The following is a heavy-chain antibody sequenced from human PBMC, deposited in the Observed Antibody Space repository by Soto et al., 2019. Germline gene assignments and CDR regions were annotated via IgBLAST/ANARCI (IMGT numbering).Heavy chain of an antibody. Sequence: QLQLQEAGPGLVTPSQALSLTCTVSGASISVHSYYWTWIRQPPGKGLEWIGSSYYSGTTYFNPSLKSRATISVDTSKNQFSLRLTSVPAADTAIYYCTRRYNWNDTYFDPWGPGALVTVSS. CDR2: SYYSGTT. V-gene: IGHV4-39*01. CDR1: GASISVHSYY. CDR3: TRRYNWNDTYFDP. J-gene: IGHJ5*02. D-gene: IGHD1-20*01.